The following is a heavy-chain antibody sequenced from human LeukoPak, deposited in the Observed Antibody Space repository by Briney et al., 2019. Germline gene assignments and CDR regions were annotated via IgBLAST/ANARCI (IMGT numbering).Heavy chain of an antibody. J-gene: IGHJ6*02. CDR3: ARDRSSGWYTDGMDV. D-gene: IGHD6-19*01. Sequence: PGGSLRLSCAASGFTVSSNYMSWVRQAPGKGLEWVSIIYSGGSTYYADSVKGRFTISRDNSKNTLYLQMNSLRAEDTAVYYCARDRSSGWYTDGMDVWGQGTTVTVPS. CDR1: GFTVSSNY. V-gene: IGHV3-53*01. CDR2: IYSGGST.